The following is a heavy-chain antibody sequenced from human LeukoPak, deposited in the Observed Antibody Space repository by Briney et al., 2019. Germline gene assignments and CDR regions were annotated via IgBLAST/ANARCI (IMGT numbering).Heavy chain of an antibody. Sequence: GGSLRLSCAASGFISSSYWMSWVRQAPGKGLVWVSRINTDGSSTSYADSVKGRFTISRDNAKNTLYLQMNSLRAEDTAVYYCARELPREVTLDYWGQGTLVTVSS. CDR3: ARELPREVTLDY. CDR1: GFISSSYW. D-gene: IGHD2-21*02. CDR2: INTDGSST. J-gene: IGHJ4*01. V-gene: IGHV3-74*01.